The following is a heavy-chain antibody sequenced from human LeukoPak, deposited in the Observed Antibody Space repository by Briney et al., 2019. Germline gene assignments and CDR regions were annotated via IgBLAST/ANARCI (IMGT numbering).Heavy chain of an antibody. CDR1: GFTFSSYS. V-gene: IGHV3-21*01. CDR3: ASRLGVVVPAAPPAPMGY. J-gene: IGHJ4*02. D-gene: IGHD2-2*01. Sequence: GGSLRLSCAASGFTFSSYSMNWVRQAPGKGLEWVSSISSRSSYIYYADSVKGRFTISRDNAKNSLYLQMNSLRAEDTAVYYCASRLGVVVPAAPPAPMGYWGQGTLVTVSS. CDR2: ISSRSSYI.